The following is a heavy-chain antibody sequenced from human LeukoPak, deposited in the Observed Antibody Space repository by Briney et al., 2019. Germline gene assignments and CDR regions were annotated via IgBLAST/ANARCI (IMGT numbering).Heavy chain of an antibody. D-gene: IGHD3-16*02. CDR2: IYHTGST. CDR3: ARDKDDYVWGTYRW. J-gene: IGHJ4*02. V-gene: IGHV4-38-2*01. CDR1: GYSISSGYY. Sequence: SETLSLICAVYGYSISSGYYWGWVRQAPGEGLGWIESIYHTGSTEYNPSLKSRLTISVDMSKNQFSLNLRSVTAADTAVYYCARDKDDYVWGTYRWWGQGMLVTVSS.